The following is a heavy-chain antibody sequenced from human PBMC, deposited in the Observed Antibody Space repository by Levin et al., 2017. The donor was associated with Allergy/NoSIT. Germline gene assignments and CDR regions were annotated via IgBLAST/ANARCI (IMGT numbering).Heavy chain of an antibody. J-gene: IGHJ4*02. D-gene: IGHD3-22*01. CDR1: GGSFSGYY. Sequence: SETLSLTCAVYGGSFSGYYWSWIRQPPGKGLEWIGEINHSGSTNYNPSLKSRVTISVDTSKNQFSLKLSSVTAADTAVYYCARDVSGSIAGFDYWGQGTLVTVSS. CDR2: INHSGST. V-gene: IGHV4-34*01. CDR3: ARDVSGSIAGFDY.